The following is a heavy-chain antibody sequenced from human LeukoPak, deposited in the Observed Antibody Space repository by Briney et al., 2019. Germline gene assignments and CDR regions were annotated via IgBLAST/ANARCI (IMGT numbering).Heavy chain of an antibody. CDR2: INPNSGGT. Sequence: ASVKVSCKASGYTFTSYGISWVRQAPGQGLEWMGWINPNSGGTNYAQKFQGRVTMTRDTSISTAYMELSRLRSDDTAVYYCARVSGIAAAGTGFDYWGQGTLVTVSS. D-gene: IGHD6-13*01. V-gene: IGHV1-2*02. J-gene: IGHJ4*02. CDR3: ARVSGIAAAGTGFDY. CDR1: GYTFTSYG.